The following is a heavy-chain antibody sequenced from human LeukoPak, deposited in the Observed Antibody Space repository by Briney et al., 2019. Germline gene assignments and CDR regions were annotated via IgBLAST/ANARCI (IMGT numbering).Heavy chain of an antibody. J-gene: IGHJ5*01. V-gene: IGHV3-23*01. D-gene: IGHD6-13*01. CDR2: ISGSGDRT. CDR1: GFTFSDAA. Sequence: GESLRLSCAASGFTFSDAAMSWVRQAPGKGLEWVSAISGSGDRTFYADSVKGRFTFSRDNSKNTLYLQRNSLRAEDTAVYYCAMKGSSWFDYWGQGTLVTVSS. CDR3: AMKGSSWFDY.